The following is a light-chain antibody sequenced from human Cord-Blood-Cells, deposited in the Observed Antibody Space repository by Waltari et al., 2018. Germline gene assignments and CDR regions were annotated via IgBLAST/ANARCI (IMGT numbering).Light chain of an antibody. CDR3: SSYTSSSTWV. J-gene: IGLJ3*02. Sequence: QSALTQPASVSGSPGQSTPISCTGTSSDVGGYHYVSWYQQHPGKAPKLMIYDVSNRPSGVSNRFSGSKSGNTASLTISGLQAEDEADYYCSSYTSSSTWVFGGGTKLTVL. CDR1: SSDVGGYHY. CDR2: DVS. V-gene: IGLV2-14*01.